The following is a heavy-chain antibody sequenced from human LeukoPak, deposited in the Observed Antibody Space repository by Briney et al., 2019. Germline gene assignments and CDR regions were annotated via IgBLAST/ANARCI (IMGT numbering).Heavy chain of an antibody. V-gene: IGHV3-66*01. CDR3: ARGIAVADTGFFDY. J-gene: IGHJ4*02. Sequence: GGSLGLSCAASGFTVSSNYMTWVRQAPGKGLEWVSVIYSGGSTYYADSVKGRFTVSRDNSKSTLYLQMNSLRVEDTAVYYCARGIAVADTGFFDYWGQGTLVPVSS. D-gene: IGHD6-19*01. CDR1: GFTVSSNY. CDR2: IYSGGST.